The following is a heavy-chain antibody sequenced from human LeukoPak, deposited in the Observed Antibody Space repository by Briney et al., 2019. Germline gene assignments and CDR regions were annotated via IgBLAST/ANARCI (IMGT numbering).Heavy chain of an antibody. D-gene: IGHD6-19*01. V-gene: IGHV4-38-2*02. CDR1: GYSISSGYY. Sequence: SETLSLTCTVSGYSISSGYYWGWIRQPPGKGLEWIGSIYHSGSTYYNPSLKSRVTISVDTSKNQFFLKLSSVTAADTAVYYCARVWRTVVAGTIDYWGQGTLVTVSS. CDR2: IYHSGST. J-gene: IGHJ4*02. CDR3: ARVWRTVVAGTIDY.